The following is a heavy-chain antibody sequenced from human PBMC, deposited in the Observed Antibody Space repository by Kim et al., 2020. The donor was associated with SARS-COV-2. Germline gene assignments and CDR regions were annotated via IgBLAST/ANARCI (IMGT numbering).Heavy chain of an antibody. Sequence: SETLSLTCTVSGGSISSSSYYWGWIRQPPGKGLEWIGSIYYSGSTYYNPSLKSRVTISVDTSKNQFSLNLSSVTAADTAVYYCASEGHYYDSSGYGAEYFQHWGQGTLVTVSS. CDR3: ASEGHYYDSSGYGAEYFQH. J-gene: IGHJ1*01. CDR1: GGSISSSSYY. V-gene: IGHV4-39*01. D-gene: IGHD3-22*01. CDR2: IYYSGST.